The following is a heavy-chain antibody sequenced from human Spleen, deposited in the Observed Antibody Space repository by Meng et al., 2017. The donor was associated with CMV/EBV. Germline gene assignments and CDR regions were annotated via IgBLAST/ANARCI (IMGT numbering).Heavy chain of an antibody. Sequence: TLSLSCVVYVRSFTNSFWDWIRQPPGKGLEWIGEVNPAGRSSYNPSLESRVNISAEPSKKQFSLKLTSVTAADTAVYYCVARAFDIWGQGTMVTVSS. CDR3: VARAFDI. J-gene: IGHJ3*02. CDR2: VNPAGRS. V-gene: IGHV4-34*01. CDR1: VRSFTNSF.